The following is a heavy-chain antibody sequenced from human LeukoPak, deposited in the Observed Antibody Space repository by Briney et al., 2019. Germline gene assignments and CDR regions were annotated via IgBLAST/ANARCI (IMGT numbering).Heavy chain of an antibody. CDR1: GGSISSGSYY. V-gene: IGHV4-61*02. CDR2: IYTSGST. Sequence: SQTLSLTCTVSGGSISSGSYYWSWIRQPAGKGLEWIGRIYTSGSTNYNPSPKSRVTISVDTSKNQFSLKLSSVTAADTAVYYCASIFRGQPLAWGQGTLVTVSS. J-gene: IGHJ4*02. CDR3: ASIFRGQPLA. D-gene: IGHD2-21*01.